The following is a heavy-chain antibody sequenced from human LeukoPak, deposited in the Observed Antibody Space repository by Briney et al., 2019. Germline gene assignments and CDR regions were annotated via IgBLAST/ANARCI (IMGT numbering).Heavy chain of an antibody. Sequence: GASVKVSCKVSGYTLTELSMHWVRQAPGKGLEWMGGFDPEDGETIYAQKFQGRVTMTEDTSTDTAYMELSSLRSEDTAVYYCARDTGGSYRFTFDYWGQGTLVTVSS. CDR1: GYTLTELS. J-gene: IGHJ4*02. CDR2: FDPEDGET. D-gene: IGHD1-26*01. CDR3: ARDTGGSYRFTFDY. V-gene: IGHV1-24*01.